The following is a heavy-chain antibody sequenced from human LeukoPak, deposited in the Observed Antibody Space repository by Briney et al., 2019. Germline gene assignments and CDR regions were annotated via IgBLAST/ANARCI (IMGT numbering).Heavy chain of an antibody. Sequence: GGSLRLSCAASGFTVSSNYMSWVRQAPGKGLEWVSVIYSGGSTYYADSVKGRFTISRDNSKNTLYPQMNSLRAEDTAVYYCARDSVAGSYWYFDLWGRGTLVTVSS. CDR1: GFTVSSNY. J-gene: IGHJ2*01. D-gene: IGHD6-19*01. CDR3: ARDSVAGSYWYFDL. CDR2: IYSGGST. V-gene: IGHV3-66*01.